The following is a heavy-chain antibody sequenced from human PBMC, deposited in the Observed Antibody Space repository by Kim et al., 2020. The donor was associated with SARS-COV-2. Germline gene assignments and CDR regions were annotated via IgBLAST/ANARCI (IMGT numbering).Heavy chain of an antibody. D-gene: IGHD3-10*01. CDR3: AAVKVVRGVTSYGYYYGMDV. CDR1: GFTFTSSA. Sequence: SVKVSCKASGFTFTSSAMQWVRQARGQRLEWIGWIVVGSGNTNYAQKFQERVTITRDMSTSTAYMELSSLRSEDTAVYYCAAVKVVRGVTSYGYYYGMDVWGQGTTVTVSS. J-gene: IGHJ6*02. CDR2: IVVGSGNT. V-gene: IGHV1-58*02.